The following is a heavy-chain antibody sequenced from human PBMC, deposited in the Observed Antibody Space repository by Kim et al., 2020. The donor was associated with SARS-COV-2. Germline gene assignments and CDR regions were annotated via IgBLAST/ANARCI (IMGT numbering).Heavy chain of an antibody. Sequence: ASVKVSCKASGYTFTSYAMHWVRQAPGQRLEWMGWINAGNGNTKYSQKFQGRVTITRDTSASTAYMELSSLRSEDTAVYYCARDRRMRILWFGELSSGFDYWGQGTLVTVSS. CDR2: INAGNGNT. D-gene: IGHD3-10*01. CDR1: GYTFTSYA. CDR3: ARDRRMRILWFGELSSGFDY. V-gene: IGHV1-3*01. J-gene: IGHJ4*02.